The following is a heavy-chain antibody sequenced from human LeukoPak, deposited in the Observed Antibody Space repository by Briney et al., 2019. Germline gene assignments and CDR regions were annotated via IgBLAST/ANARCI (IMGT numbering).Heavy chain of an antibody. D-gene: IGHD3-10*01. CDR1: GFTFGDYA. CDR3: AKSSTMVRGVTYYYYYGMDV. V-gene: IGHV3-9*01. J-gene: IGHJ6*02. CDR2: ISWNSGSI. Sequence: QSGRSLRLSCAASGFTFGDYAMHWVRQAPGKGLEWVSGISWNSGSIGYADSVKGRFTISRDNAKNSLYLQMNSLRAEDTALYYCAKSSTMVRGVTYYYYYGMDVWGQGTTVTVSS.